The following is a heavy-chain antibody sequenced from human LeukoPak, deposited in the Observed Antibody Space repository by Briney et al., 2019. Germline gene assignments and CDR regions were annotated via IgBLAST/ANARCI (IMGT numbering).Heavy chain of an antibody. CDR1: GYTFTSYD. V-gene: IGHV1-8*01. J-gene: IGHJ4*02. CDR3: ARGDYDFWSGYPDY. CDR2: MNPNSGNT. D-gene: IGHD3-3*01. Sequence: GASVKVSCKASGYTFTSYDINWVRQATGQGLEWMGWMNPNSGNTGYAQKFQGRVTMTRNTSISTAYMELSSLRSEDTGVYYCARGDYDFWSGYPDYWGQGTLVTVSS.